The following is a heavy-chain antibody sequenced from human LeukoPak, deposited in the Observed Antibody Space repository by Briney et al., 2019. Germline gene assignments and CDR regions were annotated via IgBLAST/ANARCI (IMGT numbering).Heavy chain of an antibody. CDR1: GASISNYY. CDR2: ISTSGST. V-gene: IGHV4-4*07. D-gene: IGHD5-24*01. CDR3: ARGIWEMATIPYWYFDI. Sequence: SETLSLTCTVSGASISNYYWSWIRQPAGKGLEWIGRISTSGSTNYNPSLKSRVTMSVDTSKNQFSLKLSSVTAADTAQYYRARGIWEMATIPYWYFDIWGRGTLVTVSS. J-gene: IGHJ2*01.